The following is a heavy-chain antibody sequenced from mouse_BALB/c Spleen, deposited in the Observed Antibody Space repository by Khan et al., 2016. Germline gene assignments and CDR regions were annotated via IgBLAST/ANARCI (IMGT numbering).Heavy chain of an antibody. D-gene: IGHD2-14*01. CDR3: ARRRYDGYFDY. CDR1: GFNIKDTY. Sequence: VQLQQSGAELVKPGASVKLSCTASGFNIKDTYMHWVKQRPEQGLEWIGRIDPANGNTKYDPKFQGKATITADTSSNTAYLQLSSLTSEDTAVYYCARRRYDGYFDYWGQGTTRTVAS. V-gene: IGHV14-3*02. J-gene: IGHJ2*01. CDR2: IDPANGNT.